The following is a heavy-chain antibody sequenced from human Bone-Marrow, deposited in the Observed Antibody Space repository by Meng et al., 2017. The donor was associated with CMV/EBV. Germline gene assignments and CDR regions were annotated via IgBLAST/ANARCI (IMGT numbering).Heavy chain of an antibody. D-gene: IGHD6-19*01. V-gene: IGHV3-30*04. Sequence: GESLKISCAASGFTFSSYAMHRVRQAPGKGLEWVAVISYDGSNKYYADSVKGRSTISRDDSRKTLYLQMNRLGAGDTALYYCVKTAVARTIYFQHWGQGTLVTVSS. CDR3: VKTAVARTIYFQH. CDR2: ISYDGSNK. CDR1: GFTFSSYA. J-gene: IGHJ1*01.